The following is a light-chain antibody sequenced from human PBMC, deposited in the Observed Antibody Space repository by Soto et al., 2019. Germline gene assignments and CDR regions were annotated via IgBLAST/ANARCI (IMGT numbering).Light chain of an antibody. CDR3: ISHSSSSAYYV. CDR1: SSDVGGYNY. J-gene: IGLJ1*01. CDR2: DVS. V-gene: IGLV2-11*01. Sequence: QSALTQPRSVSGSPGQSVTISCTGASSDVGGYNYVSWYQQHPGKAPKLMIYDVSKRPSGVPDRFSGSKSVNTASLTISGLQAEDEAYYYCISHSSSSAYYVFGTGTKLTLL.